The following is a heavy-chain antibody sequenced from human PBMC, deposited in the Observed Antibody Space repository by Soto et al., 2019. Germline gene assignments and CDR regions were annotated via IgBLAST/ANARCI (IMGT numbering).Heavy chain of an antibody. D-gene: IGHD2-2*01. CDR3: ARDREDIVLVPAAIGDDAFDI. CDR1: GFTFSSYW. Sequence: PGGSLRLSCAASGFTFSSYWMSWVRQAPGKGLEWVANIKQDGSEKYYEDSVKGRFTISRDNAKNSLYLQMNSLRAEDTAVYYCARDREDIVLVPAAIGDDAFDIWGQGTMVTVSS. CDR2: IKQDGSEK. J-gene: IGHJ3*02. V-gene: IGHV3-7*01.